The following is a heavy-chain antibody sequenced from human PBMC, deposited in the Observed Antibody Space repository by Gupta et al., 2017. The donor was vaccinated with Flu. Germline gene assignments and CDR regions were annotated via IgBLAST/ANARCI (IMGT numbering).Heavy chain of an antibody. D-gene: IGHD1-14*01. V-gene: IGHV3-72*01. J-gene: IGHJ4*02. Sequence: EVRLVESGGGLVQPGWSLRLSCVVSGFTFIEHYMDWIRQAPGKGLEWVGRIRNKANSYTTEYAASVKDRFTITRDDSKDSLYLQMNSLNNGDTAVYYCSRGETGPSPPGRNDCWGQGTLVTVSS. CDR1: GFTFIEHY. CDR3: SRGETGPSPPGRNDC. CDR2: IRNKANSYTT.